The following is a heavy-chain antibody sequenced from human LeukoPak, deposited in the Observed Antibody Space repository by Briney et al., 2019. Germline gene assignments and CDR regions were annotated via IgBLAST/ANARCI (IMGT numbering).Heavy chain of an antibody. V-gene: IGHV1-46*01. J-gene: IGHJ4*02. Sequence: DSVKVSCKASGYTFTSYYMHWVRQAPGQGLEWMGIINPSGGSTSYAQKFQGRVTVTRDTSTSAVYMELSSLRSEDTAVYYCARDVTTFDYWGQGTLVTVSS. CDR3: ARDVTTFDY. D-gene: IGHD4-17*01. CDR2: INPSGGST. CDR1: GYTFTSYY.